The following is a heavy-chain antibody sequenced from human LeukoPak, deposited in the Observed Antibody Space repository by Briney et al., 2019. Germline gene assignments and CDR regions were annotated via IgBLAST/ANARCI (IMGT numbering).Heavy chain of an antibody. Sequence: SETLSLTCTVSLGSISSYYWSWIRQPPGKGLEWIGYIYYSGSTNYNPSLKSRVTISVDTSKNQFSLKLSSVTAADTAVYYCARGTTVTTSDYWGQGTLVTVSS. CDR1: LGSISSYY. D-gene: IGHD4-17*01. J-gene: IGHJ4*02. CDR3: ARGTTVTTSDY. CDR2: IYYSGST. V-gene: IGHV4-59*01.